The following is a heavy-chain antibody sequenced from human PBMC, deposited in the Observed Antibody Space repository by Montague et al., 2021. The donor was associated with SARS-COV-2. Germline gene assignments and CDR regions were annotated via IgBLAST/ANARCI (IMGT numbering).Heavy chain of an antibody. CDR2: IGIT. D-gene: IGHD4-23*01. V-gene: IGHV4-59*01. CDR3: AMLYGGGGGRGY. CDR1: GGSIDGNH. J-gene: IGHJ4*02. Sequence: SETRSLTCTVSGGSIDGNHWTWVRQPPGKGLEWICLIGITNYNPSLESRISTSVDTSKSQFSLNLASVTVAASAIYYCAMLYGGGGGRGYWGQGTLVTVSS.